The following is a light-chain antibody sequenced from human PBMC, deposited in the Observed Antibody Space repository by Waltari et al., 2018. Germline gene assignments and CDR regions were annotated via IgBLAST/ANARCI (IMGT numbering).Light chain of an antibody. Sequence: QVALTQPAAVSGSPGQSVTNPLPGASSGLGRYEFVSWYQQHPGNAPKLVISDVSKRPSGVSDRFSGSKSGDTASLTISGLQFEDEADYYCCSYAGNYVWVFGGGTRLTVL. J-gene: IGLJ3*02. CDR1: SSGLGRYEF. V-gene: IGLV2-23*02. CDR3: CSYAGNYVWV. CDR2: DVS.